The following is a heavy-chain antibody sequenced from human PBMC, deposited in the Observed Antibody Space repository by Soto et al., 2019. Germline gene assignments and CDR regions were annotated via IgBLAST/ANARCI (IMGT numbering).Heavy chain of an antibody. Sequence: GKGREWVAVISCVGGRKCCADSVRGRFTISRDNAKNTLYLQMTSLRAEDTAVYYWARDFARYCSCCIYYADGIRYYSSVMAFLVHGSTVTVSS. D-gene: IGHD2-15*01. CDR3: ARDFARYCSCCIYYADGIRYYSSVMAF. V-gene: IGHV3-30-3*01. CDR2: ISCVGGRK. J-gene: IGHJ6*02.